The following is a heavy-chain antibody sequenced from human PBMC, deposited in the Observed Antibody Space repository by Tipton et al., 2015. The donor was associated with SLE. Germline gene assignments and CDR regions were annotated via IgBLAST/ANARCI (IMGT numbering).Heavy chain of an antibody. Sequence: TLSLTCTVSGGSISSSNYYWGWIRQPPGKGLEWIGSIYYSGSTYYSPSLKSRVTISVDTSKNQFSLKLSSVTAADTAVYYCASQYSSRTRFDPWGQGTLVTVSS. J-gene: IGHJ5*02. CDR3: ASQYSSRTRFDP. V-gene: IGHV4-39*07. CDR1: GGSISSSNYY. D-gene: IGHD6-19*01. CDR2: IYYSGST.